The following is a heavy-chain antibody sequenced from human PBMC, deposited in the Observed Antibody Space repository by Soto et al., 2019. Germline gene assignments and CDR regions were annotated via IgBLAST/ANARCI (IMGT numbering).Heavy chain of an antibody. V-gene: IGHV4-31*03. CDR2: IHPGGNT. CDR1: GGSISSGGCN. D-gene: IGHD6-13*01. Sequence: SETLSLSCTVSGGSISSGGCNLSGMRQHPGKGLEWIGYIHPGGNTYYNPSLKSRVTISVDTSKNQFSLKLSSVTAADTAVYYCAREGPSSSWTYWGQGTLVTVSS. CDR3: AREGPSSSWTY. J-gene: IGHJ4*02.